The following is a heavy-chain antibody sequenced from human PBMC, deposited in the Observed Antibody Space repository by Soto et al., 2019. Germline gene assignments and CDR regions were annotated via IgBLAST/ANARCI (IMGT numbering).Heavy chain of an antibody. CDR1: GGSVGRGSYF. Sequence: SGTLSLTCTFSGGSVGRGSYFWSWIRQPLGKGLEWIGYIYYSGNTDYNPSLRGRATISVDKAKNHFSMQLTSVTSADTAIYYCARDSVLADYSEHRHTSWFDPWGKGTLVIVS. J-gene: IGHJ5*02. V-gene: IGHV4-61*03. D-gene: IGHD4-4*01. CDR3: ARDSVLADYSEHRHTSWFDP. CDR2: IYYSGNT.